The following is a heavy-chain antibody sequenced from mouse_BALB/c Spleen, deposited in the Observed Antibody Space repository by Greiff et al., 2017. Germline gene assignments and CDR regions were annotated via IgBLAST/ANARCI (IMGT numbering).Heavy chain of an antibody. CDR1: GYSITSDYA. CDR3: ARPYGNYRAWFAY. V-gene: IGHV3-2*02. D-gene: IGHD2-10*02. J-gene: IGHJ3*01. CDR2: ISYSGST. Sequence: EVKLMESGPGLVKPSQSLSLTCTVTGYSITSDYAWNWIRQFPGNKLEWMGYISYSGSTSYNPSLKSRISITRDTSKNQFFLQLNSVTTEDTATYYCARPYGNYRAWFAYWGQGTLVTVSA.